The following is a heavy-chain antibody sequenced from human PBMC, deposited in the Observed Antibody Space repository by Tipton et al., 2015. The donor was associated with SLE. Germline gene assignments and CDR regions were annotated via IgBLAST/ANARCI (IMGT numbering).Heavy chain of an antibody. CDR2: ISAHSGNT. J-gene: IGHJ3*02. CDR3: AGPWGVGATDAFDI. V-gene: IGHV1-18*04. Sequence: QVQLVQSGAEVKKPGASVKVSCKAAGHTFTSYGFSWVRQAPGQGLEWMGWISAHSGNTHYVQKLQGRVTMTTDTSTSTAYMELRSLRSDDTAVYYCAGPWGVGATDAFDIWGQGTMVTVSS. D-gene: IGHD1-26*01. CDR1: GHTFTSYG.